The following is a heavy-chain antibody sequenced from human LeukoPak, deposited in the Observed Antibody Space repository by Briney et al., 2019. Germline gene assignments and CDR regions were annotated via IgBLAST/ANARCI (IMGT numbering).Heavy chain of an antibody. CDR3: ARDRTLAAILN. Sequence: GGSLTLSCAASGFTFRSYCMSWVRQAQGKGLEWVANINQDGSEKYYVDSVKGRFTISRDNTKNSLYLQMKSLRGEDTAVYYCARDRTLAAILNWGQGTLVTVSS. J-gene: IGHJ4*02. D-gene: IGHD2-15*01. V-gene: IGHV3-7*05. CDR2: INQDGSEK. CDR1: GFTFRSYC.